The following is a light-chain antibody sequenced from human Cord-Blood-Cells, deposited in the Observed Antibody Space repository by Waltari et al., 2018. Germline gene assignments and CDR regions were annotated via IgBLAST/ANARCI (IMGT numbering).Light chain of an antibody. CDR2: STN. CDR1: SGSVSTSYY. V-gene: IGLV8-61*01. CDR3: VLYMGSGIWV. Sequence: QTVVTQEPSFSVSPGGTVTLTCGLSSGSVSTSYYPSWYQQTPGQAPRTVIYSTNTRSSGVPDRFSGSILGNKAALTITGAQADDESDYYSVLYMGSGIWVFGGGTKLTVL. J-gene: IGLJ3*02.